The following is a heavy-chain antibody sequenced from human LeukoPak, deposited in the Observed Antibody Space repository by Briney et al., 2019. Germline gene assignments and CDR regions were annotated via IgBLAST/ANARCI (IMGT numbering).Heavy chain of an antibody. CDR3: TRDYIRDSSF. Sequence: GGSLRLSCAASGFTFSDYYMSWIRQAPGKGLQWVSYISSSGTTIYYADSVKGRFTISRDNAKNSLYLQMNSLRAEDTAVYYCTRDYIRDSSFWGQGTMVTVSS. CDR2: ISSSGTTI. CDR1: GFTFSDYY. J-gene: IGHJ4*02. D-gene: IGHD6-6*01. V-gene: IGHV3-11*01.